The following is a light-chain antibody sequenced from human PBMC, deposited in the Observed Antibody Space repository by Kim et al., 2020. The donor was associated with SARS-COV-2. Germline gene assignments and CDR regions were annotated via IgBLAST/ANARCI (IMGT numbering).Light chain of an antibody. CDR1: QSISSY. J-gene: IGKJ2*01. CDR3: QQSYSTPPYT. V-gene: IGKV1-39*01. Sequence: DIQMTQSPSSLSASVGDRVTITCRASQSISSYLNWYQQKPGKAPNLLIYAASSLPSGVPSRFSGSGSGTDFTLTISSLQPEDFATYYCQQSYSTPPYTFGQGTKLEI. CDR2: AAS.